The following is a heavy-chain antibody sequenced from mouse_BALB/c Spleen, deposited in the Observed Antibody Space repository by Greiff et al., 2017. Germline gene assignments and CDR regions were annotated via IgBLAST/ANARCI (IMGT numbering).Heavy chain of an antibody. J-gene: IGHJ3*01. CDR3: NAWDYARAWFAY. Sequence: VQLQQSGAELVRSGASVKLSCTASGFNIKDYYMHWVKQRPEQGLEWIGWIDPENGDTEYAPKFQGKATMTADTSSNTAYLQLSSLTSEDTAVYYSNAWDYARAWFAYRGQGSLVTVSA. CDR2: IDPENGDT. V-gene: IGHV14-4*02. D-gene: IGHD2-4*01. CDR1: GFNIKDYY.